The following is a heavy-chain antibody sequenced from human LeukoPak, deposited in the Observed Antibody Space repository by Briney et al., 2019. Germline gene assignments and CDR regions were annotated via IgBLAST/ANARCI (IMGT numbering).Heavy chain of an antibody. J-gene: IGHJ3*02. V-gene: IGHV3-21*01. Sequence: GGSLRLSCAASGFTFSSYSMNWVRQAPGKGLEWDSSISSSSSYIYYADSVKGRFTISRDNAKNSLYLQMNSLRAEDTAVYYCARDGAWAIFGVVSRNDAFDIWGQGTMVTVSS. CDR2: ISSSSSYI. CDR3: ARDGAWAIFGVVSRNDAFDI. CDR1: GFTFSSYS. D-gene: IGHD3-3*01.